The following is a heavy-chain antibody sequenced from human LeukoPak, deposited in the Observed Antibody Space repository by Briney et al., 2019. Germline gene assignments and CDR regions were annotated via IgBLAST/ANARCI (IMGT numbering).Heavy chain of an antibody. Sequence: SETLSLTCTVSGGSIRSSYYYWGWIRQPPGKGLEWIGSIYDSGSTNYNPSLKSRVTISVDTSKNQFSLKLSSVTAADTAVYYCARARGGSYRPFDYWGQGTLVTVSS. CDR1: GGSIRSSYYY. J-gene: IGHJ4*02. CDR3: ARARGGSYRPFDY. D-gene: IGHD1-26*01. CDR2: IYDSGST. V-gene: IGHV4-39*07.